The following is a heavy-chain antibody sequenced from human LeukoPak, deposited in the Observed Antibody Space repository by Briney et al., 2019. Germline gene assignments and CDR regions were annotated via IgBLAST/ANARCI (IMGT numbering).Heavy chain of an antibody. Sequence: ASVKVSCKASGYTFTGYYMHWVRQAPGQGLEWMGWTNPNSGGTNYAQKFQGRVTMTRDTSISTAYMELSRLRSDDTAVYYCARGSSSWYSYYFDYWGQGTLVTVSS. D-gene: IGHD6-13*01. CDR2: TNPNSGGT. V-gene: IGHV1-2*02. J-gene: IGHJ4*02. CDR1: GYTFTGYY. CDR3: ARGSSSWYSYYFDY.